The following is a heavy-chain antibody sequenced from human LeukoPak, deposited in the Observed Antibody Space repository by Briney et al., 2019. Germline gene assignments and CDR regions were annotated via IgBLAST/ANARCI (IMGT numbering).Heavy chain of an antibody. D-gene: IGHD4-17*01. Sequence: PGGSLRLSRAASGFTLSNYAMSWVRQGPGKGLEWVSDISGSGGTTYYADSVKGRFTISRDNSKNTLYLEMNSLRAEDTAVYYCARGIEYTVTTSYYFEYWGQGTLVTVSS. CDR1: GFTLSNYA. CDR2: ISGSGGTT. J-gene: IGHJ4*02. CDR3: ARGIEYTVTTSYYFEY. V-gene: IGHV3-23*01.